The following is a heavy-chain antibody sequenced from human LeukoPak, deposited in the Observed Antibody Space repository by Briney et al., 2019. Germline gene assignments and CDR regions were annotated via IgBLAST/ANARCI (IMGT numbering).Heavy chain of an antibody. V-gene: IGHV3-23*01. D-gene: IGHD2-15*01. CDR1: GFTFSNYA. CDR3: AKDPSYCSGGSCYSNFDS. Sequence: GGSLRLSCAASGFTFSNYAMSWVRQAPGKGLEWVSAISGSSSSTYYADSVKGRFTISRDDSKNTLYLQMNSLRAEDTAVYYCAKDPSYCSGGSCYSNFDSWGQGTLVTVSS. CDR2: ISGSSSST. J-gene: IGHJ4*02.